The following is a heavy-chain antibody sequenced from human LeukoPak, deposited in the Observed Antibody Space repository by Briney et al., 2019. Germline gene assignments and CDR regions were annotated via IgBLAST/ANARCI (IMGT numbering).Heavy chain of an antibody. V-gene: IGHV4-34*01. J-gene: IGHJ4*02. CDR3: ARVNKITMIGPVDY. CDR1: GGSFSGYY. D-gene: IGHD3-22*01. Sequence: KPSETLSLTCAVYGGSFSGYYWSWIRQPPGKGLEWIGEINHSGSTNYNPSLKSRVTISVDTSKNQFSLKLSSVTAADTAVYYCARVNKITMIGPVDYWGQGTLVTVSS. CDR2: INHSGST.